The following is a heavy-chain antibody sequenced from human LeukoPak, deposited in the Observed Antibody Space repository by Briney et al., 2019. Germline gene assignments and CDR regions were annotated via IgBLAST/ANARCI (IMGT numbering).Heavy chain of an antibody. CDR2: ISWNSGSI. CDR3: AKDIFYDFKYYFDY. CDR1: GFTFDDYA. D-gene: IGHD3/OR15-3a*01. J-gene: IGHJ4*02. V-gene: IGHV3-9*01. Sequence: GRSLRLSCAASGFTFDDYAMHWVRQAPGKGLEWVSGISWNSGSIGYADSVKGRFTISRDNAKNSLYLQMNSLGAEDTALYYCAKDIFYDFKYYFDYWGQGTLVTVSS.